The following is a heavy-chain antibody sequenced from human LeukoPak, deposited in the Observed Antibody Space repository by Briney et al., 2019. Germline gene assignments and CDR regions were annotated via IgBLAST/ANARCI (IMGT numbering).Heavy chain of an antibody. CDR1: GFTFSSYA. Sequence: GGSLRLSCAASGFTFSSYAMHWVRQAPGKGLEWVAVISYDGSNKYYADSVKGRFTISRDNSKNTLYLQMNSLRAEDTAVYYCARKDDYYDSSSPLYDAFDIWGQGTMVTVSS. CDR3: ARKDDYYDSSSPLYDAFDI. J-gene: IGHJ3*02. CDR2: ISYDGSNK. D-gene: IGHD3-22*01. V-gene: IGHV3-30-3*01.